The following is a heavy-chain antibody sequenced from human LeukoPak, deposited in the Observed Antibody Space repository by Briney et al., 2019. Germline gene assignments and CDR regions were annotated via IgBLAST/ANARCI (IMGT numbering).Heavy chain of an antibody. Sequence: SETLSLTCTVSGGSISSSSYYWGWIRQPPGKGMEWIGNNYNSGSTYYNPSLKSRVTISADRSKNQFSLKLSSVIAADTAVYYCARSPGGAYFDYWGQGTLVTVSS. V-gene: IGHV4-39*01. J-gene: IGHJ4*02. CDR1: GGSISSSSYY. CDR2: NYNSGST. D-gene: IGHD3-16*01. CDR3: ARSPGGAYFDY.